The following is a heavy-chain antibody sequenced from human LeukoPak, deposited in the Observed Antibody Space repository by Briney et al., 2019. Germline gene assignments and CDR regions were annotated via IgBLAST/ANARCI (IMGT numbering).Heavy chain of an antibody. V-gene: IGHV1-46*01. Sequence: GASVKDSCKASGYTFTSYYMHWVRQPPGQGLEWMGIINPSGGSTSYAQKFQGRVTMTRDTSTSTVYMELSSLRSEDTAVYYCARDRSAPVVVVPAAIVDWGQGTLVTVSS. CDR2: INPSGGST. D-gene: IGHD2-2*01. CDR1: GYTFTSYY. CDR3: ARDRSAPVVVVPAAIVD. J-gene: IGHJ4*02.